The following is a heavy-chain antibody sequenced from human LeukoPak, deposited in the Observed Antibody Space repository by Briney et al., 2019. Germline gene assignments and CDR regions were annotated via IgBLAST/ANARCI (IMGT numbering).Heavy chain of an antibody. CDR2: INAGGGST. V-gene: IGHV1-46*01. Sequence: ASVKVSXKASGYTFSNNYIHWVRQAPGRGLEWMGIINAGGGSTTYAQKFHGRVTMTRDTSTSTVYMELSTLSSEDTAVYYCATGHSDACDVWGQGTLVTVSS. D-gene: IGHD3-10*01. CDR3: ATGHSDACDV. CDR1: GYTFSNNY. J-gene: IGHJ3*01.